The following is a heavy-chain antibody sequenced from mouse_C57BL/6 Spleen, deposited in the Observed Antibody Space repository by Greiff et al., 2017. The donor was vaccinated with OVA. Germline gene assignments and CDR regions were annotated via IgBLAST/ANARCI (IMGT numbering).Heavy chain of an antibody. CDR3: ARSTGRWWYFDV. CDR1: GYTFTSYW. D-gene: IGHD4-1*02. V-gene: IGHV1-55*01. Sequence: QVQLQQPGAELVKPGASVKMSCKASGYTFTSYWITWVKQRHGQGLEWIGDIYPGSGSTNYNEKFKNKATLTVDTSTSAAYMQLSSLTSEDSSVYYCARSTGRWWYFDVWGTGTTVTVSS. CDR2: IYPGSGST. J-gene: IGHJ1*03.